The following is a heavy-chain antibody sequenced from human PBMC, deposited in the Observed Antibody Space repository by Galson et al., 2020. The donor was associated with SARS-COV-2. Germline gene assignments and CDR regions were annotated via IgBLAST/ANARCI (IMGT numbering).Heavy chain of an antibody. Sequence: GESLKISCAASGFTFSSYGMHWVRQAPGKGLEWVAVIWYDGSNKYYADSVKGRFTISRDNSKNTLYLQMNSLRAEDTAVYYCARQLWLRGDFDYWGQGTLVTVSS. J-gene: IGHJ4*02. CDR3: ARQLWLRGDFDY. D-gene: IGHD5-18*01. CDR1: GFTFSSYG. CDR2: IWYDGSNK. V-gene: IGHV3-33*01.